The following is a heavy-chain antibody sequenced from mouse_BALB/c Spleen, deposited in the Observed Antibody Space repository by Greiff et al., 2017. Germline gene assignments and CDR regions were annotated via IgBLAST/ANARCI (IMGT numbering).Heavy chain of an antibody. CDR3: ARSSTMIYAMDY. J-gene: IGHJ4*01. Sequence: EVKLVESGGGLVQPGGSRKLSCAASGFTFSSFGMHWVRQSPEKGLEWVAYISSGSSTIYYAATVKGRFTISRDNPKNTLFLQMTSLRSEDTAMYYCARSSTMIYAMDYWGQGTSVTVSS. D-gene: IGHD2-4*01. V-gene: IGHV5-17*02. CDR2: ISSGSSTI. CDR1: GFTFSSFG.